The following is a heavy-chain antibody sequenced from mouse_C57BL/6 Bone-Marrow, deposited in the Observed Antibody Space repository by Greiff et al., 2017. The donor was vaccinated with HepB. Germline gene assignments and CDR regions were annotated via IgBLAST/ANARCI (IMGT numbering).Heavy chain of an antibody. CDR3: ARSTAQATSPY. J-gene: IGHJ3*01. CDR1: GYTFTSYW. V-gene: IGHV1-55*01. D-gene: IGHD3-2*02. CDR2: IYPGSGST. Sequence: VQLQQPGAELVKPGASVKMSCKASGYTFTSYWITWVKQRPGQGLEWIGDIYPGSGSTNYNEKFKGKATLTADKSSSTAYMELRSLTSEDSAVYFCARSTAQATSPYWGQGTLVTVSA.